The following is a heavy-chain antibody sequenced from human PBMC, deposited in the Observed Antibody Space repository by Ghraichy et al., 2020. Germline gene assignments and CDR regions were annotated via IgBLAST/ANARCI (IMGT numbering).Heavy chain of an antibody. V-gene: IGHV1-18*01. CDR3: ARVGWYGVYYYYGMDV. CDR1: GYTFTSYG. D-gene: IGHD6-19*01. Sequence: ASVKVSCKASGYTFTSYGISWVRQAPGQGLEWMGWISAYNGNTNYAQKLQGRVTMTTDTSTSTAYMELRSLRSDDTAVYYCARVGWYGVYYYYGMDVWGQGTTVTVSS. CDR2: ISAYNGNT. J-gene: IGHJ6*02.